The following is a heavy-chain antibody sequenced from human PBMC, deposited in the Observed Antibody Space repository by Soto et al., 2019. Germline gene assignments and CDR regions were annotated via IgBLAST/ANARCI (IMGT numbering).Heavy chain of an antibody. D-gene: IGHD2-21*01. CDR3: ALLKDYYYYMDV. Sequence: SETLSLTCTVSGGSISSYYWSWIRQPPGKGLEWIGYIYYSESTNYNPSLKSRVTISVDTSKNQFSLKLSSVTAADTAVYYCALLKDYYYYMDVWGKGTTVTVSS. CDR1: GGSISSYY. CDR2: IYYSEST. J-gene: IGHJ6*03. V-gene: IGHV4-59*01.